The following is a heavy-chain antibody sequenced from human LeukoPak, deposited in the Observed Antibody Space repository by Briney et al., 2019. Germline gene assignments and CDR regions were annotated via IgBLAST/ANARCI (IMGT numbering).Heavy chain of an antibody. CDR2: ISYDGSNK. J-gene: IGHJ4*02. V-gene: IGHV3-30-3*01. D-gene: IGHD6-6*01. CDR1: GFTFSSYA. Sequence: GGSLRLSCAASGFTFSSYAMHWVRQAPGKGLEWVAVISYDGSNKYYADSVKGRFTISRDNSKNTLYLQMNSLRAEDTAVYYCAKDIFLAALSNWGQGTLVTVSS. CDR3: AKDIFLAALSN.